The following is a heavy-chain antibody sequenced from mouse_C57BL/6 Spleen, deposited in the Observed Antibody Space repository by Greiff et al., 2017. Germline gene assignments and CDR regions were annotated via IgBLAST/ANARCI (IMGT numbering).Heavy chain of an antibody. D-gene: IGHD2-13*01. V-gene: IGHV2-9-1*01. CDR1: GLSLTSSA. CDR3: ARKGGGEDYCDY. J-gene: IGHJ2*01. CDR2: IWTGGGT. Sequence: LVAPSQSLSITCTVSGLSLTSSAITLVRQPPGKGLEWLGVIWTGGGTNYNTALKSRMSISKDNSKSQFILKMSSRQAEDAARYYCARKGGGEDYCDYWGQGTTLTVSS.